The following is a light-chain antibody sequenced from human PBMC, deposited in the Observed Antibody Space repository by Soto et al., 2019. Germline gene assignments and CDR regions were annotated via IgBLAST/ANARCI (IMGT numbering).Light chain of an antibody. Sequence: QSVLTQPPSTSGTPGQRVTISCSGSSSNIGSNPVNWYQQLPGTAPKLLIYRNNQRPSGVPDRFSGSKSGTSASLAISGLQSEDEADYYCAAWDGSLKGYVFATGTKLTVL. CDR3: AAWDGSLKGYV. J-gene: IGLJ1*01. V-gene: IGLV1-44*01. CDR2: RNN. CDR1: SSNIGSNP.